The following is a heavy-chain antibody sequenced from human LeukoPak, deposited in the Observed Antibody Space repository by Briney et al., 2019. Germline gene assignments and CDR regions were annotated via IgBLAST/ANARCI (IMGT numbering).Heavy chain of an antibody. CDR2: IRYDGSNK. CDR1: AFTFRSYG. J-gene: IGHJ4*02. Sequence: GGSLRLSCATSAFTFRSYGMHWVRQAPDKGLEWVAFIRYDGSNKYYADSVKGRFTISRDNSKNTLYLQMNSLRVEDTAVYYCSGGSRFVDYWGQGTLVTVSS. V-gene: IGHV3-30*02. D-gene: IGHD3-16*01. CDR3: SGGSRFVDY.